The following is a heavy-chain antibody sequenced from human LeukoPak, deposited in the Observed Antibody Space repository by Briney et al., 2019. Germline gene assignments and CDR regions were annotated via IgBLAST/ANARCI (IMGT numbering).Heavy chain of an antibody. J-gene: IGHJ4*02. D-gene: IGHD3-10*01. CDR3: ARLQFGEYYFDY. CDR2: VSAYNGNT. CDR1: GYTFTSFA. V-gene: IGHV1-18*01. Sequence: ASVKVSCKASGYTFTSFAIHWVRQAPGQGLEWMGWVSAYNGNTNYAQKLQGRVTMTTDTSTSTAYMELRSLRSDDTAVYYCARLQFGEYYFDYWGQGTLVTVSS.